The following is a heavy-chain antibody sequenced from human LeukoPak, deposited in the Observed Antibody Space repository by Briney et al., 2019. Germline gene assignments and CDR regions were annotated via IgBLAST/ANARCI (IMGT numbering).Heavy chain of an antibody. CDR1: GGSISSGGYY. D-gene: IGHD2/OR15-2a*01. Sequence: SETLSLTCSVSGGSISSGGYYWSWIRQHPGKGLEWIGYIYYSGSTYYNPSLKSRVTISVDTSKNQFSLELSSVTAADTAVYYCARGPGTTGFDFWGQGTLVTVSS. CDR2: IYYSGST. J-gene: IGHJ4*02. CDR3: ARGPGTTGFDF. V-gene: IGHV4-31*03.